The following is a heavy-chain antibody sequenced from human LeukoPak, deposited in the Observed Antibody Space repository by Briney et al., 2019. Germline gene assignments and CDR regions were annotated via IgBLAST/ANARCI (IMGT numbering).Heavy chain of an antibody. CDR3: ARHIMYYDFRKHPLDY. D-gene: IGHD3-3*01. V-gene: IGHV4-39*01. CDR1: GGSISSSSYY. CDR2: IYYSGST. J-gene: IGHJ4*02. Sequence: PSETLSLTCTFSGGSISSSSYYWGWIRQPPGKGLEWIGSIYYSGSTYYNPSLKSRVTISVDTSKNQFSLKLSSVTAADTAVYYCARHIMYYDFRKHPLDYWGQGTLVTVSS.